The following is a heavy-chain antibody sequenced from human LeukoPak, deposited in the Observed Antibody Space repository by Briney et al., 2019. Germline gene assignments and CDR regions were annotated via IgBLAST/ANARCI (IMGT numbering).Heavy chain of an antibody. V-gene: IGHV3-30*18. CDR1: GFIFSSYD. J-gene: IGHJ4*02. CDR3: AKDGLMRFFDY. CDR2: ISNDGNNK. Sequence: GGSLRLSCAASGFIFSSYDMYWVRQAPGKGLEWVAVISNDGNNKQYADSVKGRFTISRDNSKNTLYLQMNSLRPDDTAVYHCAKDGLMRFFDYWGQGTLVTVSS. D-gene: IGHD2-8*01.